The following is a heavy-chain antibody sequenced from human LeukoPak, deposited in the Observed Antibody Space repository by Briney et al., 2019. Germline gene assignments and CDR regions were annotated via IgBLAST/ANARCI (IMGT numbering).Heavy chain of an antibody. Sequence: PSGTLSLTCAVSGGSISSSNWWSWVRQPPGKGLEWIGEIYHSGSTNYNPSLKSRVTISVDKSKNQFSLKLSSVTAADTAVYYCARDLIEYCSGGSCFVAHAFDIWGQGTVVTVSS. CDR2: IYHSGST. CDR1: GGSISSSNW. CDR3: ARDLIEYCSGGSCFVAHAFDI. J-gene: IGHJ3*02. V-gene: IGHV4-4*02. D-gene: IGHD2-15*01.